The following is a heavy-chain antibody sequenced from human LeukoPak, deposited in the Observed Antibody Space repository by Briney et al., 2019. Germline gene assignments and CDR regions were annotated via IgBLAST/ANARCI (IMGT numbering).Heavy chain of an antibody. J-gene: IGHJ4*02. V-gene: IGHV1-2*02. CDR3: ARYECSGGSCYFDY. Sequence: ASVKVSCKASGYTFTGYYMHWVRQAPGQGLEWMRWINPNSGGTNYAQKFQGRVTMTRDTSISTAYMELSRLRSDDTAVYYCARYECSGGSCYFDYWGQGTLVTVSS. CDR1: GYTFTGYY. D-gene: IGHD2-15*01. CDR2: INPNSGGT.